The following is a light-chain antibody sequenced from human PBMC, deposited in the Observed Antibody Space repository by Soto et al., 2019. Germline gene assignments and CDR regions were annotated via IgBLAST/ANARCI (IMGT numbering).Light chain of an antibody. CDR1: SSDVGGYNY. CDR3: SSYTSSSTPD. Sequence: QSALTQPASVSGSPGQSITISCTGTSSDVGGYNYVSWYQQHPGKAPKLMIYDVSYRPSGVSNRFSGSKSGNTASLTISGLQAEDEADYYCSSYTSSSTPDVGTGTKLTVL. J-gene: IGLJ1*01. CDR2: DVS. V-gene: IGLV2-14*03.